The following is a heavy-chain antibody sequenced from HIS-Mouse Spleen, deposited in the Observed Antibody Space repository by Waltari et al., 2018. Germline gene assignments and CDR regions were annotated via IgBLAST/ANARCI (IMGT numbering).Heavy chain of an antibody. Sequence: GWIRQPPGKGLEWIGSIYYSGSTYYNPSLKSRVTISVDTSKNQFSLKLSSVTAADTAVYYCARDGGIAAAGTRGYYYYYGMDVWGQGTTVTVSS. CDR2: IYYSGST. V-gene: IGHV4-39*07. CDR3: ARDGGIAAAGTRGYYYYYGMDV. D-gene: IGHD6-13*01. J-gene: IGHJ6*02.